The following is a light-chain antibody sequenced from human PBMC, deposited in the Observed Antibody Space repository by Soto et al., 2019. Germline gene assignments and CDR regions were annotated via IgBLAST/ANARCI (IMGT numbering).Light chain of an antibody. Sequence: IQFTPSPSFLSASGGDRVTITCRASQGISSALAWYQQKPGKAPKLLIYDASSLESGVPSRFSGSGSGTDFTLTISSLQPEDFATYYCQQFNSYPITFGQGTRLEIK. CDR1: QGISSA. V-gene: IGKV1-13*02. CDR3: QQFNSYPIT. CDR2: DAS. J-gene: IGKJ5*01.